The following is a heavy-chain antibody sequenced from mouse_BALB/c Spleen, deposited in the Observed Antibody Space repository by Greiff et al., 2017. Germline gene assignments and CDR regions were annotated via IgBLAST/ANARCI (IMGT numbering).Heavy chain of an antibody. CDR3: ARGYYGSSYRGWYFDV. CDR1: GFSLTGYG. CDR2: IWGDGST. D-gene: IGHD1-1*01. Sequence: VQLVESGPGLVAPSQSLSITCTVSGFSLTGYGVNWVRQPPGKGLEWLGMIWGDGSTDYNSALKSRLSISKDNSKSQVFLKMNSLQTDDTARYYCARGYYGSSYRGWYFDVWGAGTTVTVSS. V-gene: IGHV2-6-7*01. J-gene: IGHJ1*01.